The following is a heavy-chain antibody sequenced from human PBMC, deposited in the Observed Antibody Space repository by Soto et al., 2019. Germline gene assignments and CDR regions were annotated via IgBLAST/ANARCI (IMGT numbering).Heavy chain of an antibody. CDR2: IYNTGST. Sequence: SGSLSLTCTVSGGSISSALHYGSWIRQRPGKGLEWIAYIYNTGSTYYNPSLKSRITISVDTSNNQFSLKMSSVTAADTDVYYCARGMPYYFDYWGQGSLVTVSS. CDR1: GGSISSALHY. V-gene: IGHV4-31*03. D-gene: IGHD2-2*01. CDR3: ARGMPYYFDY. J-gene: IGHJ4*02.